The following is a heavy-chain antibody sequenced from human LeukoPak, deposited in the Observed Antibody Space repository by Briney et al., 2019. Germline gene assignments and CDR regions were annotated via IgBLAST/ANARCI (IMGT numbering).Heavy chain of an antibody. Sequence: SVKVSCKASGGTFSSYAISWVRQAPGQGLEWMGGIIPIFGTANYAQKFQGRVTITADKSTSTAYMGLSSLRSEDTAIYYCARDNSVGDNAWWFDPWGQGTLVTVSS. CDR1: GGTFSSYA. CDR2: IIPIFGTA. V-gene: IGHV1-69*06. J-gene: IGHJ5*02. CDR3: ARDNSVGDNAWWFDP. D-gene: IGHD1-26*01.